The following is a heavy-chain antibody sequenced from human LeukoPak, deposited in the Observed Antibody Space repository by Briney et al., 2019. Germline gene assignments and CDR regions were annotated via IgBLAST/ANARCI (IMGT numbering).Heavy chain of an antibody. Sequence: PSESLSLTCTVSGGSISSSSYYWGWIRQPPGKGLEWIGSIYYSGSTYYNPSLKSRVTISVDTSKNQFSLKLSSVTAADTAVYYCARSSGWYEVYFDYWGQETLATVSS. V-gene: IGHV4-39*01. J-gene: IGHJ4*02. CDR2: IYYSGST. CDR1: GGSISSSSYY. D-gene: IGHD6-19*01. CDR3: ARSSGWYEVYFDY.